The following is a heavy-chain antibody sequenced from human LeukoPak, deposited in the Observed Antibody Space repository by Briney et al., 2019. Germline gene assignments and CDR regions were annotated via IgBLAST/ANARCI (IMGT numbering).Heavy chain of an antibody. D-gene: IGHD3-10*01. CDR3: ARDMGYYYGSGSSSTHFDY. J-gene: IGHJ4*02. CDR1: GYTFTDYY. V-gene: IGHV1-18*04. CDR2: ISAYNGNT. Sequence: GASVKVSCKASGYTFTDYYMHWVRQAPGQGLEWMGWISAYNGNTNYAQKLQGRVTMTTDTSTSTAYMELRSLRSDDTAVYYCARDMGYYYGSGSSSTHFDYWGQGTLVTVSS.